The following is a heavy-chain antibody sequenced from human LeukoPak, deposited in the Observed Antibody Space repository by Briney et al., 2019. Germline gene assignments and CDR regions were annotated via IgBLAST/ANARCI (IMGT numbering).Heavy chain of an antibody. J-gene: IGHJ5*02. D-gene: IGHD6-13*01. V-gene: IGHV4-59*01. CDR1: GGSISSYY. Sequence: WETLSLTCTVSGGSISSYYWSWIRQPPGKGLECIGYIYFSGSANYNPSLKGRVTMAVDTSKTHFSLKLTSVTAADTAVYYCARARVAAGAWWFDPWGPGTLVTVSS. CDR3: ARARVAAGAWWFDP. CDR2: IYFSGSA.